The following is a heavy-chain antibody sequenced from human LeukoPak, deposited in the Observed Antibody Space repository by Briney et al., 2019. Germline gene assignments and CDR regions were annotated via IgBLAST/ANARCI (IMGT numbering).Heavy chain of an antibody. CDR3: ARDNYISYFGY. V-gene: IGHV3-48*01. Sequence: PGGSLRLSCAASGFTFSSSSMNWVRQAPGKGLEWVSYISGTSSTIYYADSVKGRFTISRDDAKTSLYLQLNSLRAEDTAVYYCARDNYISYFGYWGQGTLVTVSS. J-gene: IGHJ4*02. CDR1: GFTFSSSS. D-gene: IGHD5-24*01. CDR2: ISGTSSTI.